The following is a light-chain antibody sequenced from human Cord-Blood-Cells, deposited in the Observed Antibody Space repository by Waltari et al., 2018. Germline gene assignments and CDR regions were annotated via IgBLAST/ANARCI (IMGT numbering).Light chain of an antibody. J-gene: IGKJ4*01. CDR2: AAS. CDR3: QQSYSTPPT. CDR1: QSISSY. Sequence: DIQMTQSPSPLPASVGDRVPITCRASQSISSYLNWYQQKPGKAPKLLIYAASSLQSGVPSRFSGSGSGTDFTLTISSLQPEDFATYYCQQSYSTPPTFGGGTKVEIK. V-gene: IGKV1-39*01.